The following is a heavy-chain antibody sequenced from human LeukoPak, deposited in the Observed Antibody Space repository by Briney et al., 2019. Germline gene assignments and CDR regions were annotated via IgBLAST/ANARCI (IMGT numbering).Heavy chain of an antibody. J-gene: IGHJ3*01. CDR3: AREYYDTSGRKYGFDV. V-gene: IGHV1-2*02. Sequence: ASVKVSCKTSGYTFTDYYMHWVRQAPGQGLEWMGWIDPDSGGTNYAQKFQGRVTMTKDTSISTAYMGLSRLRFDDTAVYYCAREYYDTSGRKYGFDVWGQGTMVTVSS. D-gene: IGHD3-22*01. CDR1: GYTFTDYY. CDR2: IDPDSGGT.